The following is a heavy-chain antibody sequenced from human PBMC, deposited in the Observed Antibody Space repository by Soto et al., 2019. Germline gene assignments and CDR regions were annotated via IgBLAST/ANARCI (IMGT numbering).Heavy chain of an antibody. CDR2: TYYSGST. CDR1: GGSISSGDYY. V-gene: IGHV4-30-4*08. J-gene: IGHJ4*02. Sequence: PSATLSLTCTVSGGSISSGDYYWSWIRQHPGKGLEWIGYTYYSGSTYYNPSLKSRVTISVDTLYLQMNSLKTEDTAVYYCSTDLAYYDNHGYPHWGQGTLVTVSS. D-gene: IGHD3-22*01. CDR3: STDLAYYDNHGYPH.